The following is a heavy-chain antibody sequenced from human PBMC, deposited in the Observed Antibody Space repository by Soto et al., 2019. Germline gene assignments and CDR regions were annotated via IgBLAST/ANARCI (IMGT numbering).Heavy chain of an antibody. CDR3: ARRGTAMPSYGMDV. V-gene: IGHV5-10-1*01. J-gene: IGHJ6*02. D-gene: IGHD5-18*01. CDR1: GYSFTSYW. CDR2: IDPSDSYT. Sequence: GESLKISCKGSGYSFTSYWISWVRQMPGKGLEWMGRIDPSDSYTNYSPSFQGNVTISADKSISTAYLQWSSLKASDTAMYYCARRGTAMPSYGMDVWGQGTTVTVSS.